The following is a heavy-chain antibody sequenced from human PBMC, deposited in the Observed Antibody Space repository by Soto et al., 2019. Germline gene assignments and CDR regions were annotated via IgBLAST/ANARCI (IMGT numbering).Heavy chain of an antibody. CDR2: ISYDGGLQ. CDR3: VSDRGYGHASVPYS. J-gene: IGHJ4*02. CDR1: GFTFTRYG. Sequence: QAHLVESGGGVVQPGRSLRLSCAASGFTFTRYGMHWVRQAPGTRLAWVAVISYDGGLQHYADSVKGRFTSSRDNSKNMVLLQMNSLRAEDTAVYYCVSDRGYGHASVPYSWGQGTLVSVSS. D-gene: IGHD5-18*01. V-gene: IGHV3-30*03.